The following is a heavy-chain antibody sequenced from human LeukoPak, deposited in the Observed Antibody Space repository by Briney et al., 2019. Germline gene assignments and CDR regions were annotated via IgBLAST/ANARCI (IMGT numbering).Heavy chain of an antibody. CDR2: IGNNGGGI. Sequence: GGSLRLSCAASGFTFSTYTMYWVRHPPGKRLEWVSIIGNNGGGIHYADPVKGRFTISRDNFKNAPYLQMNSLRVEDTAVYYCAIDPNWGTHSWGQGVLVTVSS. CDR1: GFTFSTYT. D-gene: IGHD7-27*01. J-gene: IGHJ4*02. V-gene: IGHV3-23*01. CDR3: AIDPNWGTHS.